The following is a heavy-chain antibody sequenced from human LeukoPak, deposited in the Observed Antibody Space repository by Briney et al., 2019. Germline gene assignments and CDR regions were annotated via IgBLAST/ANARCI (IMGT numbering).Heavy chain of an antibody. Sequence: ASVKVSCKASGYTFTSYYMHWVRQAPGQGLEWMGIINPSGGSTSYAQKFQGRVTMTRDTSTSTVYMELSSLRSEDTAVYYCAGDRGFGYYGMDVWGKGTTVTVSS. CDR1: GYTFTSYY. V-gene: IGHV1-46*01. D-gene: IGHD3-10*01. CDR2: INPSGGST. J-gene: IGHJ6*04. CDR3: AGDRGFGYYGMDV.